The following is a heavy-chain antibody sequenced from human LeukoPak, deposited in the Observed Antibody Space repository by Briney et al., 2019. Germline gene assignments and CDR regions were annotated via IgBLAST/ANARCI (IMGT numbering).Heavy chain of an antibody. V-gene: IGHV1-2*06. CDR1: GYTFTGYY. Sequence: ASVKVSCKASGYTFTGYYMHWVRQAPGQGLEWMGRINPNSGGTNYAQKFQGRVTMTRDTSISTAYMELSRLRSDDTAVYYCASLGGWDYYDSSGYYYSGAFDIWGQGTMVTVPS. D-gene: IGHD3-22*01. CDR2: INPNSGGT. J-gene: IGHJ3*02. CDR3: ASLGGWDYYDSSGYYYSGAFDI.